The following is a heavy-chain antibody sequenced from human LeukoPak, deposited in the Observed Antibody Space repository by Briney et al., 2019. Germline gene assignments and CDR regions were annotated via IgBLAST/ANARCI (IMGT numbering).Heavy chain of an antibody. D-gene: IGHD5-24*01. CDR2: IIPIFGTA. Sequence: ASVKVSCKASGGTFSSYVISWVRQAPGQGLWWMGGIIPIFGTANYAEKFQGRVTITADESTSTAYMELSSLRSEDTAVYYCASGPVVGRWLQFWGQGTLVTVSS. CDR1: GGTFSSYV. V-gene: IGHV1-69*13. CDR3: ASGPVVGRWLQF. J-gene: IGHJ4*02.